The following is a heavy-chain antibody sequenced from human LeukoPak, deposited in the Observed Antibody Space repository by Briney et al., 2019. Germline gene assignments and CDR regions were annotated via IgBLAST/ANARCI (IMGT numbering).Heavy chain of an antibody. CDR1: GGSISSYY. CDR2: IYTGGST. CDR3: ASPAYYYDSSGSNSYYGMDV. D-gene: IGHD3-22*01. J-gene: IGHJ6*02. V-gene: IGHV4-4*07. Sequence: SETLSLTCTVSGGSISSYYWSWIRQPAGKGLEWIGRIYTGGSTNYNPSLKSRVTMSVDTSKNQFSLKLSSVTAADTAVYYCASPAYYYDSSGSNSYYGMDVWGQGTTVTVSS.